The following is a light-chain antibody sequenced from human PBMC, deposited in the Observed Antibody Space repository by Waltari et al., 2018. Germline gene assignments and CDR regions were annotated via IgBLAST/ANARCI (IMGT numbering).Light chain of an antibody. CDR3: MQALQTPLT. Sequence: DIVMTQSPLSLPVTPGEPASISCRSSQSLLHSNGYNYLDWYLQKPGQSPQLLIYLVSTRASGVPDRFSGSGSGTDFTLKISRVEAEDVGVYYCMQALQTPLTFGGGTKVEIK. V-gene: IGKV2-28*01. J-gene: IGKJ4*01. CDR1: QSLLHSNGYNY. CDR2: LVS.